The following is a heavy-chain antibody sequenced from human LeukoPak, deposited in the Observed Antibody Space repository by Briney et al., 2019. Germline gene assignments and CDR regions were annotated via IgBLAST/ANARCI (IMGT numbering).Heavy chain of an antibody. V-gene: IGHV3-7*01. CDR3: ARDRSSSWYGVAFDI. Sequence: GGSLRLSCAASGFTFRSYWMSWVRQAPGKGLEWVANIKQDGSEKYYVDSVKGRFTISRDNAKNSLYLQMNSLRAEDTAVYYCARDRSSSWYGVAFDIWGQGTMVTVSS. CDR2: IKQDGSEK. J-gene: IGHJ3*02. CDR1: GFTFRSYW. D-gene: IGHD6-13*01.